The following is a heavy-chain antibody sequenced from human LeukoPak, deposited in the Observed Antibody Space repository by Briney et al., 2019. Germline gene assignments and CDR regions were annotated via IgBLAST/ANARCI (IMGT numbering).Heavy chain of an antibody. CDR3: ARDLTMVRGVFDY. Sequence: GGSLRLSCAASGFTFSSYSMNWVRQAPGKGLEWVSSISSSSSYIYYADSVKGRFTISRDNAKNSLYLQMNSLRAEDTAVYYCARDLTMVRGVFDYWGREPWSPSPQ. J-gene: IGHJ4*02. D-gene: IGHD3-10*01. CDR1: GFTFSSYS. CDR2: ISSSSSYI. V-gene: IGHV3-21*01.